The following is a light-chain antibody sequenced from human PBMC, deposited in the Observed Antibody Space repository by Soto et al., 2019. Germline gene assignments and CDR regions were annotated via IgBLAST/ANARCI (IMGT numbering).Light chain of an antibody. Sequence: QSALTQPASVSGSPGQSITISCTGTSSDVGGYNYVSWYLQHPGKAPKLMIYDVSNRPSGVSNRFSGSKSGNTASLTISGLQAEDESDYYCSSYTSSSTRHVVFGGGTKLTVL. CDR1: SSDVGGYNY. V-gene: IGLV2-14*01. CDR3: SSYTSSSTRHVV. CDR2: DVS. J-gene: IGLJ2*01.